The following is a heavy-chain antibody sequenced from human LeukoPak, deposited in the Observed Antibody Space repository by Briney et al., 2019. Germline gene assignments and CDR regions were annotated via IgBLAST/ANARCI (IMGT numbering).Heavy chain of an antibody. CDR2: IKHDGSEK. D-gene: IGHD6-6*01. V-gene: IGHV3-7*01. J-gene: IGHJ4*02. Sequence: PGGSLRLSCAASGFTFSSYSMNWVRQAPGKGLEWVANIKHDGSEKYYVDSVEGRFTISRDNAKNSLSLQMNSLRGEDTAVYYCVRALGSSSADYWGQGTLVTVSS. CDR3: VRALGSSSADY. CDR1: GFTFSSYS.